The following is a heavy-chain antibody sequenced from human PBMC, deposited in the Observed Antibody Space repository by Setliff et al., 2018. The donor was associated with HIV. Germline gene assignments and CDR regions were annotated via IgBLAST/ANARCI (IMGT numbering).Heavy chain of an antibody. Sequence: ASVKVSCKASGYTFTGHYMHWVRQAPGQGLEWMGRIIPNSGGTNYAQKFQGRVTMTRDTSISTAYMELTRLRSDDTAVYYCATKLYCTNGVCLDAFDIWGQGTMVTVSS. CDR1: GYTFTGHY. CDR3: ATKLYCTNGVCLDAFDI. CDR2: IIPNSGGT. V-gene: IGHV1-2*06. J-gene: IGHJ3*02. D-gene: IGHD2-8*01.